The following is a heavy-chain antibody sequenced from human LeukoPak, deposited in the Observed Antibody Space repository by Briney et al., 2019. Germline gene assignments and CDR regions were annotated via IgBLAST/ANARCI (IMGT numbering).Heavy chain of an antibody. J-gene: IGHJ4*02. D-gene: IGHD3-10*01. Sequence: SETLSLTCTVSGGSISSYYWSWIRQPPGKGLEWIGYIYTSGSTNYNPSLKSRVTISVDTSKNQFSLKLSSVTAADTAVYYCATHRYGEKFDYWGQGTLVTVSS. CDR3: ATHRYGEKFDY. V-gene: IGHV4-4*09. CDR1: GGSISSYY. CDR2: IYTSGST.